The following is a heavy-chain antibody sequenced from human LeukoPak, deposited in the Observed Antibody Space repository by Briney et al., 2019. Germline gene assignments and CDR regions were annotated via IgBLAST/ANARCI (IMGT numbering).Heavy chain of an antibody. CDR3: ATSGGHPKGFDF. V-gene: IGHV3-11*04. CDR1: GITSNDSY. D-gene: IGHD2-15*01. CDR2: MYTGGSTI. Sequence: GGSLRLSSAPPGITSNDSYMSWIPQALGKGLEWISFMYTGGSTIYYADSVKGRFTISSDNAKSSLHLQMNSLSAEDTAVYYCATSGGHPKGFDFWGQGTLVTVSS. J-gene: IGHJ4*02.